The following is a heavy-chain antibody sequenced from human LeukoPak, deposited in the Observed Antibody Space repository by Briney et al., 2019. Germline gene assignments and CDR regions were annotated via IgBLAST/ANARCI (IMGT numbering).Heavy chain of an antibody. D-gene: IGHD6-6*01. J-gene: IGHJ6*03. CDR3: ARVTREYSSSSGVFGYYMDV. CDR1: GYTFTSYD. CDR2: MNPNSGNN. V-gene: IGHV1-8*01. Sequence: ASVKVSCKASGYTFTSYDINWVRQATGQGLEWMGYMNPNSGNNAYAQKFQGRVTITKDTSISTAYMELTSLRVEDTAMYYCARVTREYSSSSGVFGYYMDVWGKGTTVTVSS.